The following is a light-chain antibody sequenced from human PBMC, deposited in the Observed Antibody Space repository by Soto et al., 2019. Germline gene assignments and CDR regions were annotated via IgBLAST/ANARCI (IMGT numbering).Light chain of an antibody. J-gene: IGLJ1*01. Sequence: QSALTQPASVSGAPGQSITISCTGNSTDVGSYILVSWYQHHPGKAPKVIIYDGTNRPSGVSNRFSGSNSGNAASLTIAGLHAEDEDYYYCSSYVVGRTYVFGTGTKLTVL. CDR2: DGT. V-gene: IGLV2-23*01. CDR3: SSYVVGRTYV. CDR1: STDVGSYIL.